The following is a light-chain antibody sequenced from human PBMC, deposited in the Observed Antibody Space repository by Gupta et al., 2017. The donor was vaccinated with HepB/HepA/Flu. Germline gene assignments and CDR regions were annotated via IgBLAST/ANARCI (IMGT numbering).Light chain of an antibody. CDR1: SLRSYY. V-gene: IGLV3-19*01. CDR3: YSRCSSVNHVV. CDR2: GKN. Sequence: SSEPTPDPAVSVALGETVRITCRGDSLRSYYASWYQQKPGQAPVLVIYGKNNRPSVIPDRFSGSSSGNTASLTITGAQAADEADYYCYSRCSSVNHVVFGGGTKLTVL. J-gene: IGLJ2*01.